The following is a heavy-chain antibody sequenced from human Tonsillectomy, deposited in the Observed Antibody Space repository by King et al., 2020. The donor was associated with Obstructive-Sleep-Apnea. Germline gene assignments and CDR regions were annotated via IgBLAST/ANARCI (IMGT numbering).Heavy chain of an antibody. Sequence: VQLVESGGGLVQPGGSLRLSCAASGFTFSSYAMNWVRQAPGKGLEWVSTISGSGGTTYYAASVKGRFTISRDHSKNTLYLQMNSLRAEDTAGYYCANLKSGWDYGGNSGGSDFDYWGQGTLVTVSS. CDR2: ISGSGGTT. J-gene: IGHJ4*02. D-gene: IGHD4-23*01. CDR3: ANLKSGWDYGGNSGGSDFDY. CDR1: GFTFSSYA. V-gene: IGHV3-23*04.